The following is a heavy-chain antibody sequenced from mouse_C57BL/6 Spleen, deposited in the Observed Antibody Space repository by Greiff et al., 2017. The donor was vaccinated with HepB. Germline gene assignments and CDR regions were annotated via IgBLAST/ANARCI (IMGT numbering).Heavy chain of an antibody. Sequence: EVQLQQSGAELAKPGASVKLSCKASGYTFTSYWMHWVKQRTEQGLEWIGRIDPEDGETKYAPKFQGKATITADTSSNTAYLQLSSLTSEDTAVYYCAPITTAVARYFDVWGTGTTVTVSS. CDR2: IDPEDGET. J-gene: IGHJ1*03. CDR3: APITTAVARYFDV. CDR1: GYTFTSYW. V-gene: IGHV14-2*01. D-gene: IGHD1-1*01.